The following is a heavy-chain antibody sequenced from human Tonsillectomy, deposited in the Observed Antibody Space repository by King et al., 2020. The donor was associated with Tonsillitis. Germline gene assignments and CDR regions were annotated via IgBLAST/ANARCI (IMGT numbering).Heavy chain of an antibody. CDR3: AKEAAQGAFDI. D-gene: IGHD6-13*01. Sequence: VQLQQSGPGLVKPSQTLSLTCAISGDSVSSNSAAWNWIRQSPGRGIVWLGRTYYRSKWSDDYAVSVKSRITINPDTSKNQFALQLSSVTPEDTAVYYCAKEAAQGAFDIWGQGTVVTVSS. V-gene: IGHV6-1*01. J-gene: IGHJ3*02. CDR1: GDSVSSNSAA. CDR2: TYYRSKWSD.